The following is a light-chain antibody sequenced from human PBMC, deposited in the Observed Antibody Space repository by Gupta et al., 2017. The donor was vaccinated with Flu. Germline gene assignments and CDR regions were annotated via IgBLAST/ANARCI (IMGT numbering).Light chain of an antibody. Sequence: EIVLTQSPGTLSLSPGERATLSCRASQSMSNNYLAWYQHKPGQAPRLLIYGASSRATGIPDRFSGSGSGTDFTLTISRLEPEDFAVYYCQQYDTSPRLTFGGGTKVEIK. J-gene: IGKJ4*01. CDR1: QSMSNNY. V-gene: IGKV3-20*01. CDR3: QQYDTSPRLT. CDR2: GAS.